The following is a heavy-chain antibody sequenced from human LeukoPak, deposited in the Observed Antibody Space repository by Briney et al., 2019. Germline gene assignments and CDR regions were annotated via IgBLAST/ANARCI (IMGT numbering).Heavy chain of an antibody. CDR3: ARQPANTAAFDI. Sequence: PSETLSLTCTVSGGPINAYYWSWIRQPPGKGLEWIAYVRDNGENNYNPSLKSRVAISVDTANNQISLRLSFVTAADTAIYYCARQPANTAAFDIWGLGTMVTVSS. D-gene: IGHD5-18*01. V-gene: IGHV4-59*08. CDR2: VRDNGEN. J-gene: IGHJ3*02. CDR1: GGPINAYY.